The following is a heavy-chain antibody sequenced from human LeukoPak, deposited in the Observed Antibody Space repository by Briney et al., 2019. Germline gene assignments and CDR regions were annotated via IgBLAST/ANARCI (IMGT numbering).Heavy chain of an antibody. J-gene: IGHJ3*02. CDR1: GFTFSSYA. CDR2: ISGSGGST. V-gene: IGHV3-23*01. CDR3: ARDTFYYDFWSGYHPEAFDI. D-gene: IGHD3-3*01. Sequence: PGGSLRLSCAASGFTFSSYAMSWVRQAPGKGLEWVSAISGSGGSTYYADSVKGRFTISRDNSKNTLYLQMNSLRAEDTAVYYCARDTFYYDFWSGYHPEAFDIWGQGTMVTVSS.